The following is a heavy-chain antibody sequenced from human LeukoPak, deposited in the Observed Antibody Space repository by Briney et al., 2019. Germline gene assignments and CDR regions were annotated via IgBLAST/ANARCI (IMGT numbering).Heavy chain of an antibody. CDR2: IYYSGST. CDR3: ARDPPGRYFDWLLTNDAFDI. J-gene: IGHJ3*02. D-gene: IGHD3-9*01. CDR1: GGSISSSSYY. Sequence: SETLSLTCTVSGGSISSSSYYWGWIRQPPGKGLEWIGSIYYSGSTYYNPSLKSRVTISVDTSKNQFSLKLSSVTAADTAVYYCARDPPGRYFDWLLTNDAFDIWGQGTMVTVSS. V-gene: IGHV4-39*07.